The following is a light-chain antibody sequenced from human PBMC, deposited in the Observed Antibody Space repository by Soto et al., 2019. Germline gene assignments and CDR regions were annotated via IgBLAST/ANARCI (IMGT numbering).Light chain of an antibody. V-gene: IGKV1-5*03. CDR1: QSISKG. Sequence: DIHLTQSPSTLSASVGDRITITCRASQSISKGLAWYQQKPGKAPKLLIYPTSSLESGVPSRFSGSGSGTEFTLTISSLQPDDVTTYYGQHYKDCSWTFGQRTKVYIK. CDR2: PTS. CDR3: QHYKDCSWT. J-gene: IGKJ1*01.